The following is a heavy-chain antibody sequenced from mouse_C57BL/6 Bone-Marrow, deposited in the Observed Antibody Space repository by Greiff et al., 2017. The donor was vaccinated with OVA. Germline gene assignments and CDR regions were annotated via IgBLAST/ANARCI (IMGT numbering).Heavy chain of an antibody. J-gene: IGHJ2*01. CDR3: ARSVDGYPDY. V-gene: IGHV1-26*01. D-gene: IGHD2-3*01. Sequence: EVQLQQSGPELVKPGASVKISCKASGYTFTDYYMNWVKQSHGKSLEWIGDINPNNGGTSYNQKFKGKATLTVDKSSSTAYMELRSLTSEDSAVXYGARSVDGYPDYWGQGTTLTVSS. CDR2: INPNNGGT. CDR1: GYTFTDYY.